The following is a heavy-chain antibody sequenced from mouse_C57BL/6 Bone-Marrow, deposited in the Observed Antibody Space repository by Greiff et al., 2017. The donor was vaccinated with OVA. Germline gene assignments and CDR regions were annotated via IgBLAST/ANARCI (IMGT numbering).Heavy chain of an antibody. CDR1: GYTFTSYG. J-gene: IGHJ2*01. CDR3: ARSGYGSHFDY. CDR2: IYPRSGNT. D-gene: IGHD1-1*01. Sequence: QVQLQQSGAELARPGASVKLSCKASGYTFTSYGISWVKQRTGQGLEWIGEIYPRSGNTYYNEKFKGKATLTADKSSSTAYMELRSLTSEDSAVYFCARSGYGSHFDYWGQGTTLTVSS. V-gene: IGHV1-81*01.